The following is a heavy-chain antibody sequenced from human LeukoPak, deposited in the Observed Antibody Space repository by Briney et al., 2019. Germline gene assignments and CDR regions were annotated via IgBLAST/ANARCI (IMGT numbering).Heavy chain of an antibody. D-gene: IGHD4-17*01. CDR2: IKSKTDGGTT. Sequence: GESLRLSCAASGFTFSNAWMSWVRQAPGKGLEWVGRIKSKTDGGTTDYAAPVKGRFTISRDNSKNTLYLQMNSLRAEDTAVYYCARGYGDLYYFDYWGQGTLATVSS. CDR3: ARGYGDLYYFDY. J-gene: IGHJ4*02. CDR1: GFTFSNAW. V-gene: IGHV3-15*01.